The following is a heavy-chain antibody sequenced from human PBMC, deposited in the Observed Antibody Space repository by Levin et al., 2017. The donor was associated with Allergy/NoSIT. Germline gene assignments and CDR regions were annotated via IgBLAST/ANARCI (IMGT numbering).Heavy chain of an antibody. CDR3: ARGAPYCGGDCHFERTDAFDI. V-gene: IGHV3-30-3*01. CDR2: ISYDGSNK. J-gene: IGHJ3*02. D-gene: IGHD2-21*01. CDR1: GFTFSSYA. Sequence: GGSLRLSCAASGFTFSSYAMHWVRQAPGKGLEWVAVISYDGSNKYYADSVKGRFTISRDNSKNTLYLQMNSLRAEDTAVYYCARGAPYCGGDCHFERTDAFDIWGQGTMVTVSS.